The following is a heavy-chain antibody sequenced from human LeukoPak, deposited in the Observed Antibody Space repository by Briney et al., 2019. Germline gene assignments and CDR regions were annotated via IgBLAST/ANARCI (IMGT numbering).Heavy chain of an antibody. CDR2: IYYSGST. Sequence: SQTLSLTCTVSGGSISSADYYWSWIRQPPGKGLEWIGYIYYSGSTYYNSSLESRVTISVDTSKNLFFLKLSSVTAADTAVYYCARGAAFGPMDYWGQGTLVTVSS. CDR3: ARGAAFGPMDY. CDR1: GGSISSADYY. J-gene: IGHJ4*02. D-gene: IGHD3-10*01. V-gene: IGHV4-30-4*01.